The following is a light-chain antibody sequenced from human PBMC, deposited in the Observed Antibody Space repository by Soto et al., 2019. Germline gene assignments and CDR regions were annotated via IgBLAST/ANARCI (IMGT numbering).Light chain of an antibody. CDR1: RDIRNY. V-gene: IGKV1-27*01. CDR3: QKYDRHPLR. CDR2: PAS. J-gene: IGKJ4*01. Sequence: DTPMTQSPSSLSASVGDRVTITCRASRDIRNYLAWYQQKPGKVPELLIYPASTLQSGVPSRFNGSGSGTDFSLTITSLQPEDDATFFCQKYDRHPLRVGGGTEEEIK.